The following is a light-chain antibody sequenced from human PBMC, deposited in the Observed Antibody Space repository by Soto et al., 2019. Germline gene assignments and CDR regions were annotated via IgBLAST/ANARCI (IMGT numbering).Light chain of an antibody. J-gene: IGKJ1*01. CDR3: QHYNSYSEA. CDR2: KAS. Sequence: DIQMAQSPSSLSASVVDRVTITCRASQTINSYLNWYQQKPGKAPKLLIYKASTLKSGVPSRFSGSGSGTEFTLTISSLQPDDFATYYCQHYNSYSEAFGQGTKV. CDR1: QTINSY. V-gene: IGKV1-5*03.